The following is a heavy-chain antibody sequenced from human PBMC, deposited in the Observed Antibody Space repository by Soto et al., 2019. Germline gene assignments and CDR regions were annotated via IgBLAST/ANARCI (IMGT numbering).Heavy chain of an antibody. D-gene: IGHD1-1*01. J-gene: IGHJ6*02. V-gene: IGHV1-69*13. CDR3: ASYELEPQINPADSYYYYYGMDV. CDR1: GGTFSSYA. Sequence: SVLVSCSASGGTFSSYAISWVRQAPGQGLEWMGGIIPIFGTANYAQKCQGRVTITADESTSTAYMELSSLRSEDTAVYYCASYELEPQINPADSYYYYYGMDVWGQGTTVTVSS. CDR2: IIPIFGTA.